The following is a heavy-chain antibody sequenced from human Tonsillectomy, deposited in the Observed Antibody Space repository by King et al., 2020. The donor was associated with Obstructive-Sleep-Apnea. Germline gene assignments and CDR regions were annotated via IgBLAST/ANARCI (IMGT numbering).Heavy chain of an antibody. V-gene: IGHV4-34*01. CDR3: ARGAGLLWFGELSSQYGMDV. J-gene: IGHJ6*02. Sequence: VQLQQWGAGLLKPSETLSLTCAVYGGSFSGYYWSWIRQPPGKGLEWIGEINHSGSTNYNPSLKSRVTISVDTSKNQFSLKLSSVTAADTAVYYCARGAGLLWFGELSSQYGMDVWGQGTTVTVSS. CDR2: INHSGST. CDR1: GGSFSGYY. D-gene: IGHD3-10*01.